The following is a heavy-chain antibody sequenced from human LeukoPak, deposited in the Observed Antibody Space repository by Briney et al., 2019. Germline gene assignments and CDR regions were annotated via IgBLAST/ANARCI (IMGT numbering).Heavy chain of an antibody. J-gene: IGHJ3*02. V-gene: IGHV1-18*01. Sequence: ASVKVSCKASGYTFTSYGISWVRQAPGQGLEWMGWISAYNGNTNYAQKLQGRVTMTEDTSTDTAYMYLSSLRSEDTAVYYCATHEWLRNDAFDIWGQGTMVTVSS. CDR3: ATHEWLRNDAFDI. CDR1: GYTFTSYG. D-gene: IGHD5-12*01. CDR2: ISAYNGNT.